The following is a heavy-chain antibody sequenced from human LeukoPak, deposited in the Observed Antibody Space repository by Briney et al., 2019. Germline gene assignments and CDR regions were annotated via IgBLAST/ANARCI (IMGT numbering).Heavy chain of an antibody. CDR2: ISAYNGNT. D-gene: IGHD3-16*02. J-gene: IGHJ4*02. Sequence: ASVKVSCKASGYTFTSYGISWVRQAPGQGLEWMGWISAYNGNTNYAQKLQGRVTMTTDTSTSTAYMELRSLRSDDTAVYYCARGDDYVWGSYRYTSFDYWGQGTLVTVSS. CDR3: ARGDDYVWGSYRYTSFDY. V-gene: IGHV1-18*01. CDR1: GYTFTSYG.